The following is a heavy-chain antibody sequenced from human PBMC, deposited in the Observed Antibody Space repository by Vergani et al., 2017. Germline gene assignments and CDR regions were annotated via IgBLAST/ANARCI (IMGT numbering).Heavy chain of an antibody. CDR3: ARGGRSGYDFNWFDP. D-gene: IGHD5-12*01. J-gene: IGHJ5*02. Sequence: QVQLQESGPGLVKPSQTLSLTCTVSGGSISSGDYYWSWIRQPPGKGLEWIGYIYYSGSTYYNPSLKSRVTISVDTSKNQFSLKLSSVTAADTAVYYCARGGRSGYDFNWFDPWGQGTLVTVSS. CDR1: GGSISSGDYY. V-gene: IGHV4-30-4*08. CDR2: IYYSGST.